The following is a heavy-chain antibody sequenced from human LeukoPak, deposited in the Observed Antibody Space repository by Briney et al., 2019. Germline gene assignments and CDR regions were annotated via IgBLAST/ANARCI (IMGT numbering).Heavy chain of an antibody. CDR1: GGSISSSSYY. D-gene: IGHD5-12*01. Sequence: SETLSLTCTVSGGSISSSSYYWGWIRQPPGKGLEWIGSIYYSGSTYYNPSLKSRVTISVDTSKNQFSLKLSSVTAADTAVYYCARVLRTATINTYYYFDYWGQGTLVTVSS. V-gene: IGHV4-39*07. CDR3: ARVLRTATINTYYYFDY. J-gene: IGHJ4*02. CDR2: IYYSGST.